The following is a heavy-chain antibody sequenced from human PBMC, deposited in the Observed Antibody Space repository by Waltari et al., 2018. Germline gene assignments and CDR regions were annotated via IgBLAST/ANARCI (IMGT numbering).Heavy chain of an antibody. CDR1: GNTLGGYF. J-gene: IGHJ6*02. CDR3: AKDGGGYPVMDV. CDR2: INFNAGGT. V-gene: IGHV1-2*02. D-gene: IGHD5-12*01. Sequence: QVLLAHSGAEGKMPGPSVRLSCSGNTLGGYFLHLLRQAPGQGLEWMGWINFNAGGTLYAQKFQGRVTMTRDTSIATAYMELSGLRYDDTAVYYCAKDGGGYPVMDVWGQGTTVTVSS.